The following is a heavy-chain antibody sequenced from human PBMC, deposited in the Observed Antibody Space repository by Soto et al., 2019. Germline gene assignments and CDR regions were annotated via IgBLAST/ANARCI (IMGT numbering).Heavy chain of an antibody. CDR1: GGSISSYY. J-gene: IGHJ6*03. V-gene: IGHV4-59*01. D-gene: IGHD3-3*01. CDR3: AREARTIFGVAPPYYMDV. Sequence: SETLSLTCTVSGGSISSYYWSWIRQPPGKGLEWIGYIYYSGSTNYNPSLKSRVTISVDTSKNQFSLKLSSVTAADTAVYYCAREARTIFGVAPPYYMDVWGKGTTVTVSS. CDR2: IYYSGST.